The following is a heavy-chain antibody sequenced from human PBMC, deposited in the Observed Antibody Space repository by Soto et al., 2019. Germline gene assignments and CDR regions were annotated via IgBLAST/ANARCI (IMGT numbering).Heavy chain of an antibody. CDR1: GGPVSNYY. CDR2: FYSTGST. CDR3: ARDMAVSGKGRWFDT. D-gene: IGHD6-19*01. V-gene: IGHV4-4*07. Sequence: PSETLSLTCTVSGGPVSNYYWSWIRQPAGKGLEWIGRFYSTGSTNYNPSLKSRVSMSLDTSKNQFSLKLSSVTAADTAVYYCARDMAVSGKGRWFDTWGQGTLVTVSS. J-gene: IGHJ5*02.